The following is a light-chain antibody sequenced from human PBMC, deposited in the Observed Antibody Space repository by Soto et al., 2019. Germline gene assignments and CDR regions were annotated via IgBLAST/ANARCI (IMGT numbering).Light chain of an antibody. CDR3: QHSYTTPLT. CDR2: AAS. J-gene: IGKJ5*01. V-gene: IGKV1-39*01. CDR1: QSISIY. Sequence: DIQMTQSPSSLSSSLGDRATLSCRASQSISIYLNWYQQKPGKAPNLLLYAASSLQGGLPVRFSGSGSGTDFTLTISRLQPEDFATYCCQHSYTTPLTFGQGTRLEIK.